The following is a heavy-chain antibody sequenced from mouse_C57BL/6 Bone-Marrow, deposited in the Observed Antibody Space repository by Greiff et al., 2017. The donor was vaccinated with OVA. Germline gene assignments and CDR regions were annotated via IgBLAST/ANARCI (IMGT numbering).Heavy chain of an antibody. V-gene: IGHV14-4*01. J-gene: IGHJ3*01. CDR1: GFTIKDAY. CDR2: LDPENGDP. CDR3: TTEGGFAY. Sequence: EVQLQESGAELVRPGASVKLSCTASGFTIKDAYMHWVKQRPEQGLEWIGWLDPENGDPEYPSKFQGKATITADKSSNTAYLQLSSLPSEDTAVYYCTTEGGFAYWGQGTLVTVSA.